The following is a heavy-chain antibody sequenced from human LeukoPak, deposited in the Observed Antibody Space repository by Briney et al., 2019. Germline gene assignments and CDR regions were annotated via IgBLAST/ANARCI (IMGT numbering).Heavy chain of an antibody. CDR1: GFTFSSYA. Sequence: GGSLRLSCAASGFTFSSYAMHWVRQAPGKGLEWVAVISYDGSNKYYADSVKGRFTISRDNSKNTLYLQMNSLRAEDTAVYYCARDRSWGYCSGGSCYLNWFDPWGQGTLVTVSS. CDR2: ISYDGSNK. J-gene: IGHJ5*02. D-gene: IGHD2-15*01. V-gene: IGHV3-30*04. CDR3: ARDRSWGYCSGGSCYLNWFDP.